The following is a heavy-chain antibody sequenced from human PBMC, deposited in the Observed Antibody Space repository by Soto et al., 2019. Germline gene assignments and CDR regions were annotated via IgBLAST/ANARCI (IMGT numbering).Heavy chain of an antibody. D-gene: IGHD3-10*01. J-gene: IGHJ6*03. CDR3: ARGYGSGSYYSHYYYMDV. CDR2: INWNGGST. Sequence: EVQLVESGGGVVRPGGSLRLSRAASGFTFDDYGMSWVRQAPGKGLEWVSGINWNGGSTGYADSVKGRFTISRDNAKNSLYLQMNSLRAEDTALYHCARGYGSGSYYSHYYYMDVWGKGTTVTVSS. V-gene: IGHV3-20*01. CDR1: GFTFDDYG.